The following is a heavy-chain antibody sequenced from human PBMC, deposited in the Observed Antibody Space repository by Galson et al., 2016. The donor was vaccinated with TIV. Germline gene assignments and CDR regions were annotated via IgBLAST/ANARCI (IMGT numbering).Heavy chain of an antibody. CDR1: GFMFSNDN. J-gene: IGHJ3*02. CDR2: ISGRGSYI. Sequence: SLRLSCAASGFMFSNDNMHWVRQAPGKGLEWVACISGRGSYISYADSVKGRFTISRDNARNSLYLHMELTSLKSEDTAVYFCAGGTAYDSSSPGVLDIWGQGTMVTVSS. CDR3: AGGTAYDSSSPGVLDI. D-gene: IGHD3-22*01. V-gene: IGHV3-21*04.